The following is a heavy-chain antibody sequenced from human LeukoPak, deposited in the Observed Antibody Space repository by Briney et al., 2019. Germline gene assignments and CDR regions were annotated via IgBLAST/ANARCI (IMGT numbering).Heavy chain of an antibody. D-gene: IGHD6-13*01. J-gene: IGHJ4*01. V-gene: IGHV3-23*01. CDR3: AKDSSAWYFYFDS. Sequence: GGSLRLSCAGSGFSFNSYALHWVRQAPGKRLEWVSGISGLGDKQYYADSVKGRFTISRDNSKNTVYLDMNSLRVEETGIYYCAKDSSAWYFYFDSWGQGTPVTVSS. CDR1: GFSFNSYA. CDR2: ISGLGDKQ.